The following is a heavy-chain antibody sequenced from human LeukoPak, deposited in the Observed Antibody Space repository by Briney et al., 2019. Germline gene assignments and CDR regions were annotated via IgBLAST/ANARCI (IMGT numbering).Heavy chain of an antibody. J-gene: IGHJ6*02. CDR3: AKDESTGGFAPGYFYGMGV. D-gene: IGHD3-16*01. V-gene: IGHV3-9*01. CDR1: GFRFDDYG. CDR2: ISWSGTTT. Sequence: GGSLRLSCVVPGFRFDDYGMHWVRQAPGKGLEWVSGISWSGTTTGYADSVKGRFTISRDSAKNSLYLQMDSLRVEDTALYYCAKDESTGGFAPGYFYGMGVWGQGTTVTVSS.